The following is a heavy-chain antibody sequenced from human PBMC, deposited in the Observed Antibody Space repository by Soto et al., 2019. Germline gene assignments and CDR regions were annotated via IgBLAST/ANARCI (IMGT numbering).Heavy chain of an antibody. CDR1: VFTVSTNA. J-gene: IGHJ6*02. CDR3: ARGRADFGSYDYYYYGMDG. CDR2: IGGSGGST. Sequence: WWSLRLSCSASVFTVSTNAMSWFRQAPGKGLEWVSGIGGSGGSTHYADSVKGRFTISRDNAKNSLYLQMNSLRAEDTAVYYCARGRADFGSYDYYYYGMDGWGQGTTVTVSS. D-gene: IGHD1-26*01. V-gene: IGHV3-23*01.